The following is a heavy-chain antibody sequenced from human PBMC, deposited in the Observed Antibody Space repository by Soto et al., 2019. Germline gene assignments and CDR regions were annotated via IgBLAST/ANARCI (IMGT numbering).Heavy chain of an antibody. V-gene: IGHV3-30*18. D-gene: IGHD6-13*01. CDR2: ISYDGSNK. CDR3: AKAGPQVSWYYFDY. J-gene: IGHJ4*02. CDR1: GFTFSSYG. Sequence: PGGSLSLSCAASGFTFSSYGMHWVRQAPGKGLEWVAVISYDGSNKYYADSVKGRFTISRDNSKNTLYLQMNSLRAEDTAVYYCAKAGPQVSWYYFDYWGQGTLVTVSS.